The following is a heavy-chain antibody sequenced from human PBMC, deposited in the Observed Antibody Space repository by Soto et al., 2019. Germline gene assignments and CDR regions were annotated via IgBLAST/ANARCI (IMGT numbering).Heavy chain of an antibody. CDR3: SRLSSVLYFDS. J-gene: IGHJ4*02. CDR1: GFTFSSYA. CDR2: ISGSGGSR. D-gene: IGHD6-19*01. Sequence: EVQLLESGGGLVQPGGSLRLSCAASGFTFSSYAMSWVRQAPGKGLEWVSVISGSGGSRYYADSVKGRFTISRDNSKNTLYLQMTSLRAEDTAVYYCSRLSSVLYFDSWAQGPLVTVSS. V-gene: IGHV3-23*01.